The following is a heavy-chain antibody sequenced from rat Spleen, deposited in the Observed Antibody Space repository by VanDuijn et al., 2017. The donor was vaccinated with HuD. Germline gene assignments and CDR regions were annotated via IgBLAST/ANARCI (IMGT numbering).Heavy chain of an antibody. CDR1: GFTFSDYY. Sequence: EVQLAESGGGLVQPGRSLKLSCAASGFTFSDYYMAWVRPAPKKGLEWVATIFYDGSSTYYRDSVKGRFTISRDNAKSSLYLQMDSLRSEDTATYYCARLDYPGITDLDYWGQGVMVTVSS. D-gene: IGHD1-4*01. V-gene: IGHV5-7*01. CDR2: IFYDGSST. J-gene: IGHJ2*01. CDR3: ARLDYPGITDLDY.